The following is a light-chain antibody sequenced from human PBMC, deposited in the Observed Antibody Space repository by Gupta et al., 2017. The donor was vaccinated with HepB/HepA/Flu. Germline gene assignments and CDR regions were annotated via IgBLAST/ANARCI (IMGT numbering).Light chain of an antibody. CDR2: EVT. J-gene: IGLJ2*01. Sequence: QSALTQPAFVSGSPGQAITISCTGTSNDVGAYNFVSWYQHHPDKAPELMIYEVTKRPSGVSNRFSGSKSGNTASLTISGLQPEDEADYYCCSYVGGSTVVFGGGTKLTVL. CDR3: CSYVGGSTVV. V-gene: IGLV2-23*02. CDR1: SNDVGAYNF.